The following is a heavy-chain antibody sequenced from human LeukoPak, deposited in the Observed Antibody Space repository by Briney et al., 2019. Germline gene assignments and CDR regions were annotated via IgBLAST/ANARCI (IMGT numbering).Heavy chain of an antibody. V-gene: IGHV3-30-3*01. Sequence: QPGGSLRLSCAASGFTFSNYAMHWVRQAPGKGLEWVAVISYDGSNEYYADSVKGRFTISRDNSKNTLFLQMNSLRAEDMAVYYCAKGGIGGLIGRDHFDYWGQGTLVTVSS. CDR2: ISYDGSNE. D-gene: IGHD3-16*01. J-gene: IGHJ4*02. CDR3: AKGGIGGLIGRDHFDY. CDR1: GFTFSNYA.